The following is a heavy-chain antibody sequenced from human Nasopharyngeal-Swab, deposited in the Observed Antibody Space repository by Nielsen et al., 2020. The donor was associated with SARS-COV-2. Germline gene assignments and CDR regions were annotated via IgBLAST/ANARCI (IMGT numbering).Heavy chain of an antibody. CDR2: ISYDGSNK. Sequence: WIRQPPGKGLEWVAVISYDGSNKYYADPVKGRFTISRDNSKNTLYLQMNSLRAEDTAVYYCARGRTTVVTGDAFDIWGQGTMVTISS. V-gene: IGHV3-30*03. CDR3: ARGRTTVVTGDAFDI. J-gene: IGHJ3*02. D-gene: IGHD4-23*01.